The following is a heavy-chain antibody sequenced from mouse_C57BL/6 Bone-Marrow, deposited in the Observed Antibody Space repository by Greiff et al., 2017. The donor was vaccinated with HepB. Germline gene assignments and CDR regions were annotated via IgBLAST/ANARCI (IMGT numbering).Heavy chain of an antibody. CDR3: ARRLFDY. Sequence: EVQGVESGGGLVQPGGSLKLSCAASGFTFSDYYMYWVRQTPEKRLEWVAYISNGGGSTYYPDTVKGRFTISRDNAKNTLYLQMSRLKSEDTAMYYCARRLFDYWGQGTTLTVSS. V-gene: IGHV5-12*01. CDR2: ISNGGGST. J-gene: IGHJ2*01. CDR1: GFTFSDYY.